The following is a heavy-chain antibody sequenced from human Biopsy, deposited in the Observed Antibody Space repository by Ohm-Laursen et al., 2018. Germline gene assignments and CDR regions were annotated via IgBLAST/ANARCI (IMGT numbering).Heavy chain of an antibody. CDR2: MYFSGNT. CDR1: GGSISRSSYN. D-gene: IGHD3-10*01. Sequence: SETLSLTCSVSGGSISRSSYNWVWIRLPPGNGLEWIGSMYFSGNTYYNPSLKSRVNITVDTSKNKFSLNLSSVTAADTAVYYCARQGDSGRSFDYWGQGTLVTVSS. J-gene: IGHJ4*02. CDR3: ARQGDSGRSFDY. V-gene: IGHV4-39*01.